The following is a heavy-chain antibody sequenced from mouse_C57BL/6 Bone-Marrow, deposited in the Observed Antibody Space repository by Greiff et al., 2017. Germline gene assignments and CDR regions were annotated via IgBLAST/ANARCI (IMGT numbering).Heavy chain of an antibody. Sequence: DVHLVESGPELVKPGASVKMSCKASGYTFTDYNMHWVKQSHGKSLEWIGYINPNNGGTSYNQKFKGKATLTVNKSSSTAYMELRSLTSEDSAVYYCARGKLRPKVWGTGTTVTVSS. D-gene: IGHD1-2*01. CDR2: INPNNGGT. CDR1: GYTFTDYN. V-gene: IGHV1-22*01. CDR3: ARGKLRPKV. J-gene: IGHJ1*03.